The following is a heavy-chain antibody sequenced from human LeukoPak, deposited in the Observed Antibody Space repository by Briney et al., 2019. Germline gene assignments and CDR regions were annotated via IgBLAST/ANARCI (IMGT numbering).Heavy chain of an antibody. CDR1: GFTFSSYG. D-gene: IGHD6-19*01. V-gene: IGHV3-30*18. J-gene: IGHJ5*02. Sequence: GRSLRLSCAASGFTFSSYGMHWVRRAPGKGLEWVAVISYDGSNKYYADSVKGRFTISRDNSKNTLYLQMNSLRAEDTAVYYCAKSRIAVAGTGWFDPWGQGTLVTVSS. CDR3: AKSRIAVAGTGWFDP. CDR2: ISYDGSNK.